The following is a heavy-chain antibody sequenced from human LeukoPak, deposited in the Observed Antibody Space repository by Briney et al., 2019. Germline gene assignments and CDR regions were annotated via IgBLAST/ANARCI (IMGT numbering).Heavy chain of an antibody. Sequence: SETLSLTCTVSGGSIRDTTYYWGWIRQPPGKGLEWIGSIYYSGNTYYNPSLMSRVTISVDTSKNQFSLNLSSVTAADTAVYYCARGSYSFDSSSSPLGPLFDSWGQGTLVTVSS. V-gene: IGHV4-39*07. CDR3: ARGSYSFDSSSSPLGPLFDS. CDR1: GGSIRDTTYY. J-gene: IGHJ4*02. CDR2: IYYSGNT. D-gene: IGHD3-22*01.